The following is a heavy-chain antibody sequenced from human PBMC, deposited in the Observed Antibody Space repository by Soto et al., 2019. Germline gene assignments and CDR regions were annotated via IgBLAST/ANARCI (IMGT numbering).Heavy chain of an antibody. D-gene: IGHD3-9*01. CDR2: INPNSGGT. CDR3: ARDATPLRYFDWLLYVNWFDP. J-gene: IGHJ5*02. V-gene: IGHV1-2*02. CDR1: GYTFTGYY. Sequence: ASVKVSCKASGYTFTGYYMHWVRQAPGQGLEWMGWINPNSGGTNYAQKFQGRVTMTRDTSISTAYMELSRLRSDDTAVYYCARDATPLRYFDWLLYVNWFDPWGQGTLVTV.